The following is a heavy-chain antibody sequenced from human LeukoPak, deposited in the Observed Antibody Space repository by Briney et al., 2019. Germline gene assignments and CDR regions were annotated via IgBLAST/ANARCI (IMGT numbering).Heavy chain of an antibody. Sequence: ASVKVSCKASGYTFTSYAMNWVRQAPGQGLEWMGWINTNTGNPTYAQGFTGRFVFSLDTSVSTAYLQISSLKAEDTAVYYCAGSGPSEYYYYYYMDVWGKGTTVTVSS. CDR3: AGSGPSEYYYYYYMDV. CDR2: INTNTGNP. CDR1: GYTFTSYA. J-gene: IGHJ6*03. V-gene: IGHV7-4-1*02. D-gene: IGHD3-10*01.